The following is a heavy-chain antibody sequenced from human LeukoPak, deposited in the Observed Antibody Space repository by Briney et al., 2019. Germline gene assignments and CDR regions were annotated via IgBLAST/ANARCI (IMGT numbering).Heavy chain of an antibody. J-gene: IGHJ6*03. CDR2: ISASGGTT. CDR1: GFTFSSYG. V-gene: IGHV3-23*01. Sequence: GGSLRLSCAASGFTFSSYGISWVRQAPGKGLEWVSAISASGGTTYYADSVKGHFTISRDNSKNTLYLQMNSLSAEDTAVYYCAKNGDRGAYCSGGSCYPYYYYYMDVWGKGTTVTISS. CDR3: AKNGDRGAYCSGGSCYPYYYYYMDV. D-gene: IGHD2-15*01.